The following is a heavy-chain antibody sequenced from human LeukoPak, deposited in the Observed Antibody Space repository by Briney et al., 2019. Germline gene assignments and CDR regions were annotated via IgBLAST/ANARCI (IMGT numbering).Heavy chain of an antibody. J-gene: IGHJ5*02. CDR3: AREVIAAHNWFDP. CDR1: GGSISSYY. Sequence: SETLSLTCTVSGGSISSYYRSWIRQPPGKGLEWIGYIYYSGSTNYNPSLKSRVTISVDTSKNQFSLNLGSVTAADTAVYYCAREVIAAHNWFDPWGQGTLVTVSS. CDR2: IYYSGST. V-gene: IGHV4-59*12. D-gene: IGHD6-6*01.